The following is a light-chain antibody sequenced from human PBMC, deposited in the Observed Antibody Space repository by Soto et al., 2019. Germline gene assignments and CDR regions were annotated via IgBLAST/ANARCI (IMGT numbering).Light chain of an antibody. CDR2: DTS. V-gene: IGKV3-11*01. Sequence: EIVLTQSPATLSLSPGERATLSCRASQTVGSYLAWFRQTPGQAPRLLIYDTSIRATGIPARFSGSGSGTDFTLTISSLEPEDFAVYYCQQRSNWPPITFGQGTRLEIK. J-gene: IGKJ5*01. CDR3: QQRSNWPPIT. CDR1: QTVGSY.